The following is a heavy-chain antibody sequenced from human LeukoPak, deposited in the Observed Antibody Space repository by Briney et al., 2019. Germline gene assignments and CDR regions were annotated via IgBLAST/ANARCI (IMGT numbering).Heavy chain of an antibody. CDR1: GFAFNTYS. CDR2: ISSSSYDI. Sequence: PGGSLRLSCSASGFAFNTYSMNWVRQAPGKGLEWVSSISSSSYDIYYADSVKGRFTISRDNSKNTLYLQMNSLRAEDTAVYYCAKDHLSGRGYSGYDSSFDYWGQGTLVTVSS. D-gene: IGHD5-12*01. J-gene: IGHJ4*02. CDR3: AKDHLSGRGYSGYDSSFDY. V-gene: IGHV3-21*04.